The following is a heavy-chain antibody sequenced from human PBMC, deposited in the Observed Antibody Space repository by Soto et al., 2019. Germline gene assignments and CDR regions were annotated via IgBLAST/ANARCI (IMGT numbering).Heavy chain of an antibody. CDR1: GFTFSSYA. CDR3: AKDQTPDDFWSGYQALNDY. Sequence: GGSLRLSCAASGFTFSSYAMSWVRQAPGKGLEWVSAISGSGGSTYYADSVKGRFTISRDNSKNTLYLQMNSLRAEDTAVYYCAKDQTPDDFWSGYQALNDYWGQGTLVTVSS. J-gene: IGHJ4*02. D-gene: IGHD3-3*01. CDR2: ISGSGGST. V-gene: IGHV3-23*01.